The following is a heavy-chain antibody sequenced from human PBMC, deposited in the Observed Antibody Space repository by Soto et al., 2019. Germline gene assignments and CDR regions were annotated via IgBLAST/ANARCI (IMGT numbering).Heavy chain of an antibody. CDR3: VRDQDSRGYSVFNH. CDR1: GFTLISFF. J-gene: IGHJ4*02. CDR2: INNDGSRT. V-gene: IGHV3-74*01. Sequence: GGSLRLSCAASGFTLISFFMHWVLQGPWKGLVWVSRINNDGSRTTYADSVKGRFTISRDNAKNTVHLQMNSLRAEDTAVYFCVRDQDSRGYSVFNHWGQGTQVTVSS. D-gene: IGHD3-22*01.